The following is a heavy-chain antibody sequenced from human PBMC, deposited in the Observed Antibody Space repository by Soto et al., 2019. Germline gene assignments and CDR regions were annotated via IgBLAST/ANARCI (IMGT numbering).Heavy chain of an antibody. J-gene: IGHJ6*02. D-gene: IGHD2-8*01. CDR3: ARHAPGNGMDV. CDR1: SGSISSYY. Sequence: PSETLSLTCSVSSGSISSYYWSWIRQPPGKGLEWIGYVYYSGSTNYNPSLKSRVTISIDTSKNQFSLRLSSVTAADTAVYYCARHAPGNGMDVWGQGTTVTVSS. V-gene: IGHV4-59*01. CDR2: VYYSGST.